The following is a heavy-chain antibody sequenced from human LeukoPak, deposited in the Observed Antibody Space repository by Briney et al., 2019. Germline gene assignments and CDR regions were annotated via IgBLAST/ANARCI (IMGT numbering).Heavy chain of an antibody. V-gene: IGHV1-46*01. Sequence: GASVKVSCKASGYTFTSYYMHWVRQAPGQGLEWMGIINPSGGSTSYAQKFQGRVTMTRDMSTSTVYMELSSLRSEDTAVYYCAKEPVTIFGLVRTQTTKRPHRFDPWGQGTLVTVSS. J-gene: IGHJ5*02. CDR3: AKEPVTIFGLVRTQTTKRPHRFDP. CDR1: GYTFTSYY. CDR2: INPSGGST. D-gene: IGHD3-3*01.